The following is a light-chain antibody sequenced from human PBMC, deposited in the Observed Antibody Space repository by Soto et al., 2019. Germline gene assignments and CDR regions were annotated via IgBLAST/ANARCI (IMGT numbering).Light chain of an antibody. V-gene: IGKV1-9*01. Sequence: DIQMTQSPSTLSASVGDRVTITCRASEGIRNDLAWYQQKPGRAPKLLMYDASTLQSGVPSRFSGSGSGTEFTLTISSLQPEDFATYYCQQLYSFPLTFGGGTKVDIK. CDR3: QQLYSFPLT. CDR2: DAS. CDR1: EGIRND. J-gene: IGKJ4*01.